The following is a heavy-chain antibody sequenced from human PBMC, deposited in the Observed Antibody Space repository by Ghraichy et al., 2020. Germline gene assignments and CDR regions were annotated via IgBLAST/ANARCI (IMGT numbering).Heavy chain of an antibody. CDR2: INSDGSST. CDR3: ARSGGSCSNCFY. D-gene: IGHD2-2*01. CDR1: SIRLNCCH. Sequence: GGSLRLSSARTSIRLNCCHEPYLLYPLLLGQKWVSRINSDGSSTSYADSVKGRFTISRDNAKNTLYLQMNSLRAEDTAVYYCARSGGSCSNCFYWGQGVLVTVSS. V-gene: IGHV3-74*01. J-gene: IGHJ4*02.